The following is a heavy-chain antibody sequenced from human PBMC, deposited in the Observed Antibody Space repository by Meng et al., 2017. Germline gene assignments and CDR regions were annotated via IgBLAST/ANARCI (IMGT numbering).Heavy chain of an antibody. D-gene: IGHD6-13*01. CDR1: GYTFAAYW. CDR3: ARDEDISAAGYLLGDF. J-gene: IGHJ4*02. Sequence: QLSQAWTDVKKPGASVKVSYKASGYTFAAYWIQGVRQAPGQGLEWMGRIDTKSDNTHYAQKFQGRVTMTRDTSISTAYMELSGLRSDDTAVYYCARDEDISAAGYLLGDFWGQGTLVTVSS. V-gene: IGHV1-2*06. CDR2: IDTKSDNT.